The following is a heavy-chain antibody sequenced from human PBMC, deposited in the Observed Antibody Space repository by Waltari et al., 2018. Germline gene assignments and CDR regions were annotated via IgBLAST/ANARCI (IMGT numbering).Heavy chain of an antibody. Sequence: QVQLVQSGAEVKKPGSSVKVSCKASGGTFSSYAISWVRQAPGPGLEWMGGISPSFGTANYAQKFQDRVTSTADESTSTAYMELSSLRSEDTAVYYCARGPTPGAGGNSNYYYYYGMDVWGQGTTVTVSS. CDR1: GGTFSSYA. V-gene: IGHV1-69*01. D-gene: IGHD2-21*02. CDR3: ARGPTPGAGGNSNYYYYYGMDV. CDR2: ISPSFGTA. J-gene: IGHJ6*02.